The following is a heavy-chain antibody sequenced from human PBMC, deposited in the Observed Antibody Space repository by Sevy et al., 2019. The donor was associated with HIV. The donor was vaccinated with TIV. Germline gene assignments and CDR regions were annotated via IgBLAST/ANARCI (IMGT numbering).Heavy chain of an antibody. J-gene: IGHJ3*02. Sequence: GGSLRLSCAAPGFTVSTSYMTWVRQAPGKGLEWVSTIFRSGETTYYADSVKARFTISKDNSKNTLYLQMNSLRTEDTALYYCAGARYDSSGSFDAFDIWGQGTMVTVSS. CDR1: GFTVSTSY. CDR3: AGARYDSSGSFDAFDI. V-gene: IGHV3-23*01. D-gene: IGHD3-22*01. CDR2: IFRSGETT.